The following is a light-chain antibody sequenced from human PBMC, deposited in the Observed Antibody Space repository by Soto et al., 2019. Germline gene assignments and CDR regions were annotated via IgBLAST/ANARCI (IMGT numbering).Light chain of an antibody. CDR2: KAS. V-gene: IGKV1-5*03. CDR3: QHDNSYSEA. CDR1: QTISSW. Sequence: DIQMTQSPSTLSGSVGDRDTITCRASQTISSWLACYQQKPGKAPKLLIYKASTLKSGFPSRFSGSGSGTEFPLTISILQPDDFATYYCQHDNSYSEAFGQGTKVELK. J-gene: IGKJ1*01.